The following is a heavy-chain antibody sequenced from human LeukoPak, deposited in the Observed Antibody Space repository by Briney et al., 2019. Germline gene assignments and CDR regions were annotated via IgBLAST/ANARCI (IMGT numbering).Heavy chain of an antibody. J-gene: IGHJ4*02. CDR1: GGSINSGGYY. D-gene: IGHD6-13*01. CDR2: IYCSGIA. V-gene: IGHV4-61*08. CDR3: AGIKYSSSWYLMPYY. Sequence: PSQTLSLTCTVSGGSINSGGYYWSWIRHRPGKGVVWIGYIYCSGIANYNPSLKTLVTISVDTSKYQFFLKLSSVTAADSAVYYCAGIKYSSSWYLMPYYWGQGTLVTVSS.